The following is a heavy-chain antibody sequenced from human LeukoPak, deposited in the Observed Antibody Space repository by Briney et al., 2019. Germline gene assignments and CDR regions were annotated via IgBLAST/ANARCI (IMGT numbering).Heavy chain of an antibody. CDR3: ARVKRVATIPTYDY. J-gene: IGHJ4*02. Sequence: GGSPRLSCAASGFTFSSYSMNWVRQAPGKGLEWVSSISSSSSYIYYADSVKGRFTISRDNAKNSLYPQMNSLRAEDTAVYYCARVKRVATIPTYDYWGQGTLVTVSS. D-gene: IGHD5-12*01. CDR2: ISSSSSYI. CDR1: GFTFSSYS. V-gene: IGHV3-21*01.